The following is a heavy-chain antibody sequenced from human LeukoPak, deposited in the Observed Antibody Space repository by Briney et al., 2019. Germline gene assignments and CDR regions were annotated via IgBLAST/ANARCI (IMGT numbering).Heavy chain of an antibody. D-gene: IGHD7-27*01. CDR3: ARRSGDAYWYFDL. CDR1: GSRFTRYW. V-gene: IGHV5-51*01. Sequence: GGSLEISFKGSGSRFTRYWIAWVRRMPGKGREWMGIIYPGDSDTRYSPSFQGQVTISADKSINPASLQWSSLKASDTAMYYCARRSGDAYWYFDLWGRGTLVTVSS. J-gene: IGHJ2*01. CDR2: IYPGDSDT.